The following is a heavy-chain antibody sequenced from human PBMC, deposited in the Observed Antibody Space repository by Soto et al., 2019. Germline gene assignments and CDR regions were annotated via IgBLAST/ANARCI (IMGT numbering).Heavy chain of an antibody. J-gene: IGHJ4*02. CDR3: ARRTVNIRTFYSGLKTHCFDY. V-gene: IGHV4-31*03. CDR2: IYYSGST. CDR1: GGSISSGGYY. Sequence: SETLSLTCTVSGGSISSGGYYWSWIRQHPGKGLEWIGYIYYSGSTYYNPSLKSRVTISVDTSKNQFSLKLKSVTAADTAIYYCARRTVNIRTFYSGLKTHCFDYWGQGAPVTVS. D-gene: IGHD6-19*01.